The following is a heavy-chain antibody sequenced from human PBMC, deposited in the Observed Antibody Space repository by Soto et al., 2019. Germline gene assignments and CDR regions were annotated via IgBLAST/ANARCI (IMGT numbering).Heavy chain of an antibody. CDR2: INHSGST. V-gene: IGHV4-34*01. J-gene: IGHJ5*02. CDR3: ARGGSLIVGATRNWFDP. D-gene: IGHD1-26*01. Sequence: SETLSLTCAVYGGSFSGYYWSWIRQPPGKGLEWIGEINHSGSTNYNPSLKSRVTISVDTSKNQFSLKLSSVTAADTAVYYCARGGSLIVGATRNWFDPWGQGTLVTVSS. CDR1: GGSFSGYY.